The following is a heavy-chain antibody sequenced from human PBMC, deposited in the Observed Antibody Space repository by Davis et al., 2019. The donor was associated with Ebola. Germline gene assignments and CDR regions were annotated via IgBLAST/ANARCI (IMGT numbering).Heavy chain of an antibody. Sequence: PGGSLRLSCSASGFTFSRSSMNWVRQAPGKGLEWVSYIGTSDTTIYYADSVKGRFTISRDNAKNSLYLQMNSLRDDDTAVYYCARRVPFDPWGQGTLVTVSS. D-gene: IGHD4/OR15-4a*01. V-gene: IGHV3-48*02. CDR3: ARRVPFDP. J-gene: IGHJ5*02. CDR1: GFTFSRSS. CDR2: IGTSDTTI.